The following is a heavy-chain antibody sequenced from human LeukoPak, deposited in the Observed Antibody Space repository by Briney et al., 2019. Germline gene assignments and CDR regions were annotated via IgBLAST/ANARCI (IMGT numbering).Heavy chain of an antibody. CDR2: IYYSGST. J-gene: IGHJ4*02. Sequence: PSETLSLTCTVSGGSISSYYWSWIRQPPGKGLEWIWYIYYSGSTNYNPSLKSRVTISVDTSKNQFSLKLSSVTAADTAVYYCARVGTVRPGPFCFDYWGQGTLVTVSS. CDR1: GGSISSYY. D-gene: IGHD1-1*01. CDR3: ARVGTVRPGPFCFDY. V-gene: IGHV4-59*01.